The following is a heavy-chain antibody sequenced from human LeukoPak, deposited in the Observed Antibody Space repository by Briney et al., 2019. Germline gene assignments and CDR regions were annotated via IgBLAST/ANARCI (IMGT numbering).Heavy chain of an antibody. D-gene: IGHD3-3*01. V-gene: IGHV3-74*01. Sequence: GGSLRLSCAGSGFTFSSYWMHWVRHAPGKGLVWVSRISTDASSTTYADSVKGRFTISRDNAKNSLYLQMNSLRAEDTAVYYCARSARDYDSWQHLYYYYMDVWGKGTTVTVSS. CDR3: ARSARDYDSWQHLYYYYMDV. J-gene: IGHJ6*03. CDR2: ISTDASST. CDR1: GFTFSSYW.